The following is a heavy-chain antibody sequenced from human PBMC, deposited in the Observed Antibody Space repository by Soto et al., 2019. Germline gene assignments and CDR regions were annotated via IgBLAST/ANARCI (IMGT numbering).Heavy chain of an antibody. Sequence: GGSLRLSCAASGFTFSSYWMSWVRQAPGKGLEWVANIKQDGSEKYYVDSVKGRFTISRDNAKNSLYLQMNSLRAEDTAVYYCASQKQTAMVIHFDYWGQGTLVTVSS. D-gene: IGHD5-18*01. J-gene: IGHJ4*02. CDR2: IKQDGSEK. V-gene: IGHV3-7*01. CDR3: ASQKQTAMVIHFDY. CDR1: GFTFSSYW.